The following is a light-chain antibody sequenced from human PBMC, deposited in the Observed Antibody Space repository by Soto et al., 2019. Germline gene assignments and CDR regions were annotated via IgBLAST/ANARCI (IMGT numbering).Light chain of an antibody. CDR2: DAS. CDR1: QSISSW. J-gene: IGKJ1*01. CDR3: QQYNSYSWT. Sequence: DIQMTQSPSTLSASVGDRVTTTCRASQSISSWLAWYQQKPGKAPKLLIYDASSLESGVPSRFSGSGSGTEFTLTISSLQPDDFATYYRQQYNSYSWTFGQGTKVDIK. V-gene: IGKV1-5*01.